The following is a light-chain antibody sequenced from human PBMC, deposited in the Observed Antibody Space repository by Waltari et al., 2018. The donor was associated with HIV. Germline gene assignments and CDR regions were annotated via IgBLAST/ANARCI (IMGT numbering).Light chain of an antibody. CDR2: DVN. CDR3: SSYAGSNKGV. V-gene: IGLV2-11*01. CDR1: SSDVGGYKY. Sequence: QSALTQPRSVSGSPGQSVTISCTGTSSDVGGYKYVSWYQHHPGKAPQLMIFDVNKRPSGVPDRFSGSKSGNTASLTVSGLQAEDEADYYCSSYAGSNKGVFGGGTKLTVL. J-gene: IGLJ3*02.